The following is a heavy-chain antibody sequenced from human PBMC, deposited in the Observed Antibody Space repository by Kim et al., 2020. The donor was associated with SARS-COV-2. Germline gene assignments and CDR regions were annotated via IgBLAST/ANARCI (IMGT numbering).Heavy chain of an antibody. J-gene: IGHJ4*02. Sequence: NNNPYRKSRVTISRDTSKNQFSLKLSSVTAAETAVYYCATRPELLRADYWGQGTLVTVSS. CDR3: ATRPELLRADY. V-gene: IGHV4-34*01. D-gene: IGHD1-26*01.